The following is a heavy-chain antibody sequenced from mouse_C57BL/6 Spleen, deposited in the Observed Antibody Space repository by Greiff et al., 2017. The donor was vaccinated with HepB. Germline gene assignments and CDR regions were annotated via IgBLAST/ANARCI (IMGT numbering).Heavy chain of an antibody. D-gene: IGHD1-1*01. J-gene: IGHJ4*01. CDR1: GYTFTDYE. V-gene: IGHV1-15*01. CDR3: TRTSVITTVVATRAMDY. Sequence: QVQLQQSGAELVRPGASVTLSCKASGYTFTDYEMHWVKQTPVHGLEWIGAIDPETGGTAYNQKFKGKAILTADKSSSTAYMELRSLTSEDSAVYYCTRTSVITTVVATRAMDYWGQGTSVTVSS. CDR2: IDPETGGT.